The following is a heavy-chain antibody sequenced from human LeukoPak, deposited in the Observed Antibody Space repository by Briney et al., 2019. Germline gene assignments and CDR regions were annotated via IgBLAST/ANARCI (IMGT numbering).Heavy chain of an antibody. D-gene: IGHD2-2*01. Sequence: GGSLRLSCAASGFTFSSYSMNWVRQAPGKGLEWVSYISSSSTIYYADSVKGRFTISRDNAMNSLYLQMNSLRAEDTAVYYCARDPRPGRYCSSTSCYSYYMDVWGKGTTVTVSS. J-gene: IGHJ6*03. CDR1: GFTFSSYS. V-gene: IGHV3-48*01. CDR2: ISSSSTI. CDR3: ARDPRPGRYCSSTSCYSYYMDV.